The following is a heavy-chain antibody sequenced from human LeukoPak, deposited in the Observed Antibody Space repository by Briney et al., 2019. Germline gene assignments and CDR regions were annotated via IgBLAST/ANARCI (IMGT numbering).Heavy chain of an antibody. CDR2: ISYDGSNK. Sequence: GGSLRLSCTASGFSVGGNYISWVRQAPGKGLEWVAVISYDGSNKYYADSVKGRFTISRDNSKNTLYLQMNSLRAEDTAVYYCAKEDGSYYSGDYWGQGTLVTVSS. V-gene: IGHV3-30*18. D-gene: IGHD1-26*01. CDR1: GFSVGGNY. J-gene: IGHJ4*02. CDR3: AKEDGSYYSGDY.